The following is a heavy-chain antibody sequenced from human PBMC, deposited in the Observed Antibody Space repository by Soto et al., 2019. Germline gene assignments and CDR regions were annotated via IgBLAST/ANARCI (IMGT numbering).Heavy chain of an antibody. CDR3: AKSITMVRGFDP. D-gene: IGHD3-10*01. CDR2: IYYSGST. Sequence: PSETLSLTCTVSGGSISSYYWSWIRQPPGKGLEWIGYIYYSGSTNYNPSLKSRVTISVDTSKNQFPLKLSSVTAADTAVYYCAKSITMVRGFDPWGQGTLVTVSS. J-gene: IGHJ5*02. CDR1: GGSISSYY. V-gene: IGHV4-59*01.